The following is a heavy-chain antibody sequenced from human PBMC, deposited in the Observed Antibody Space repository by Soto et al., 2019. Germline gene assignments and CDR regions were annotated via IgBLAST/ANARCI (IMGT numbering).Heavy chain of an antibody. D-gene: IGHD1-7*01. CDR2: IYYSGSN. Sequence: QVQLQESGPGLVKPSQTLSLTCTVSGGSISSGGYYWSWIRQHPGKGREWIGYIYYSGSNYYNPSIQSRVTISVDTSKNQFSLKLSSVTAADTALYYCARQPGRGITGTTGGPPNWFDPWGQGTLVTVSS. J-gene: IGHJ5*02. CDR1: GGSISSGGYY. CDR3: ARQPGRGITGTTGGPPNWFDP. V-gene: IGHV4-31*03.